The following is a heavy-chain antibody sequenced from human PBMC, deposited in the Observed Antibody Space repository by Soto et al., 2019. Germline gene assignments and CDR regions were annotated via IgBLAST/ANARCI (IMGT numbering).Heavy chain of an antibody. CDR3: AKDRGEEGLKFLEWFGGMDV. CDR2: IKSDGTT. Sequence: GSLRLSCAASGFTVSNYWMNWVRQAAGKGLVWVSHIKSDGTTSYADSVEGRFTVSRDDAKNTFYLQMNSLRAEDTAVYYCAKDRGEEGLKFLEWFGGMDVWGHGTTVTVSS. V-gene: IGHV3-74*01. D-gene: IGHD3-3*01. CDR1: GFTVSNYW. J-gene: IGHJ6*02.